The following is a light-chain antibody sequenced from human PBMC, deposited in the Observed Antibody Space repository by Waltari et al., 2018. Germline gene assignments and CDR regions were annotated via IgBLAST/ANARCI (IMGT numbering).Light chain of an antibody. CDR3: QLHGHSFGFT. CDR1: QSVSSIY. V-gene: IGKV3-20*01. CDR2: SSS. Sequence: ELVLTQPPGTLSSAPGERATLSWSASQSVSSIYLVWHQQKPGQAPRLRIFSSSHRAPGSPARFSGSRSGTEFTIPIIRLVPDDVAVSYCQLHGHSFGFTFGQGTHLE. J-gene: IGKJ5*01.